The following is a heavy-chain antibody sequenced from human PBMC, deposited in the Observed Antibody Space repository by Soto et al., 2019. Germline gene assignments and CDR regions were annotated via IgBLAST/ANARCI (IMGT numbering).Heavy chain of an antibody. J-gene: IGHJ4*02. D-gene: IGHD2-21*02. CDR3: AAEGGDRGVFFDY. Sequence: QMQLVQSGPEVKKPGTSVKVSCKASGFTFTSSAVQWVRQARGQRLEWIGWIVVGSGNTNYAQKFQERVTITRDMSTSTAYMELSSLRSEDTAVYYCAAEGGDRGVFFDYWGQGTLVTVSS. CDR2: IVVGSGNT. CDR1: GFTFTSSA. V-gene: IGHV1-58*01.